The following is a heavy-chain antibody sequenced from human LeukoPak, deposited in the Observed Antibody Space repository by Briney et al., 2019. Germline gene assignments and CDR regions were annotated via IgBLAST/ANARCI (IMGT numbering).Heavy chain of an antibody. J-gene: IGHJ5*02. Sequence: SETLSLTCTVSGGSISSGDYYWSWIRQPPGKGLEWIGYIYYSGSTYYSPSLKSRVIISLDTSKNQFSLNLTSVTAADTAVYYCASGARLVFLRGGFDPWGQGTLVTVSS. V-gene: IGHV4-30-4*01. CDR1: GGSISSGDYY. D-gene: IGHD6-19*01. CDR2: IYYSGST. CDR3: ASGARLVFLRGGFDP.